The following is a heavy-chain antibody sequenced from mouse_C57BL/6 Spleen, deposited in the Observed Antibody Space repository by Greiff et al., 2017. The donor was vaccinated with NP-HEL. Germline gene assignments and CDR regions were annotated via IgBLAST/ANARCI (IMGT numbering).Heavy chain of an antibody. V-gene: IGHV1-39*01. CDR2: INPNYGTT. J-gene: IGHJ2*01. D-gene: IGHD1-1*01. CDR1: GYSFTDYN. CDR3: ARSYYGSSLYYFDY. Sequence: VQLQHSGPELVKPGASVKISCKASGYSFTDYNMNWVKQSNGKSLEWIGVINPNYGTTSYNQKFKGKATLTVDQSSSTAYMQLNSLTSEDSAVYYCARSYYGSSLYYFDYWGQGTTLTVSS.